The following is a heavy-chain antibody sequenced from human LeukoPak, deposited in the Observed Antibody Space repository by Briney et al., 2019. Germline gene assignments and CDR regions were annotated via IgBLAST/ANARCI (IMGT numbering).Heavy chain of an antibody. V-gene: IGHV3-15*01. J-gene: IGHJ4*02. Sequence: PGGSLRLSCAAFGFTFSNAWMSWVRQAPGKGLEWVGRIKSKTDGGTTDYAAPVKGRFTVSRDDSKNTLYLQMNSLKTEDTAAYYCTTGYCSSSSCHRSLYFDYWGQGTLVTVSS. CDR3: TTGYCSSSSCHRSLYFDY. D-gene: IGHD2-2*01. CDR2: IKSKTDGGTT. CDR1: GFTFSNAW.